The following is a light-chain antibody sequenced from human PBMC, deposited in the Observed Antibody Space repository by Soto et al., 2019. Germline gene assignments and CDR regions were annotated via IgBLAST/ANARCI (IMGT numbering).Light chain of an antibody. J-gene: IGLJ3*02. CDR2: DTD. CDR1: TGPVTSGHW. CDR3: AAWDDSLNGWV. V-gene: IGLV7-46*01. Sequence: QTVVTQEPSLTVSPGGTVTLTCDSSTGPVTSGHWPYWLQQKPGQAPRTLIYDTDKKHSWTPARFSGSLLGGKAALTLSGAQPEDEADYYCAAWDDSLNGWVFGGGTQLTVL.